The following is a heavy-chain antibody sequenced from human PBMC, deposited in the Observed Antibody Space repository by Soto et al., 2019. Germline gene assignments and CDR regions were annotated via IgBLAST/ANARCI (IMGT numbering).Heavy chain of an antibody. V-gene: IGHV4-61*01. CDR1: GGSVSSGSYY. CDR3: ARGRGYSYGPAGWFDP. CDR2: IYYSGST. J-gene: IGHJ5*02. Sequence: PSETLSLTCTVSGGSVSSGSYYWSWTRQPPGKGLEWIGYIYYSGSTNYNPPLKSRVTISVDTSKNQFSLKLSSVTAADTAVYYCARGRGYSYGPAGWFDPWGQGTLVTVSS. D-gene: IGHD5-18*01.